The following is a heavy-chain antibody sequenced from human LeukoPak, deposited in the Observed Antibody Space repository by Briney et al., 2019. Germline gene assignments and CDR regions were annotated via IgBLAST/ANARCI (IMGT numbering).Heavy chain of an antibody. D-gene: IGHD5-18*01. Sequence: SETLSLTCTVSGGSISSSSYYWGWIRQPPGKGLEWIGSIYYSGSTYYNPSLKSRVTISVDTSKNQFSLKLSSVTAAGTAVYYCASVDTAMVYYYYMDVWGKGTTVTVSS. CDR1: GGSISSSSYY. CDR2: IYYSGST. V-gene: IGHV4-39*07. J-gene: IGHJ6*03. CDR3: ASVDTAMVYYYYMDV.